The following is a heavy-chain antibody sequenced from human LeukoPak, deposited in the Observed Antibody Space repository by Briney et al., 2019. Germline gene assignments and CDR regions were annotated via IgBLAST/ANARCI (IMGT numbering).Heavy chain of an antibody. Sequence: GGSLRLSCAASGFTFSSYAITWVRQAPGKGLEWVSSISGSGGNTYYADSVKGRFTISRDNSKNTAYLQMNSLKTEDTAVYYCVRVLDGRQDPPAYWGQGTLVTVSS. V-gene: IGHV3-23*01. D-gene: IGHD5-24*01. CDR1: GFTFSSYA. J-gene: IGHJ4*02. CDR3: VRVLDGRQDPPAY. CDR2: ISGSGGNT.